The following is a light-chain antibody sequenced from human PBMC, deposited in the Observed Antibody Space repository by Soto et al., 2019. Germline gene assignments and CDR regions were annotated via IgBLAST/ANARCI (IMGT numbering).Light chain of an antibody. J-gene: IGLJ7*01. Sequence: QTVVTQPPSASGTPGQSVTISCSGSRSNIGSNSVSWYQQLPGTAPKLLIFSNNQRPSGVPDRFSGSKSGTSASLAISVIQSEDEADYYCAAWDDSLNGRMVFGGGTQLTVL. CDR1: RSNIGSNS. V-gene: IGLV1-44*01. CDR2: SNN. CDR3: AAWDDSLNGRMV.